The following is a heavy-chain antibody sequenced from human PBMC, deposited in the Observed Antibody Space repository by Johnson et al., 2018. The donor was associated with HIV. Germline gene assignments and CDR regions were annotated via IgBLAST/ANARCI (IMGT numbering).Heavy chain of an antibody. CDR2: ISFDGSNK. V-gene: IGHV3-30*09. Sequence: QVQLVESGGGVVQPGRSLTLSCAASGFTFNKFAMHWVRQAPGKGLEWLAFISFDGSNKYFGDSVAGRFDISRNNAKNSLYLQMTSLRAEDTAVYYCAKNKYSSGWYDAFDIWGQGTVVTVSS. CDR1: GFTFNKFA. D-gene: IGHD6-19*01. J-gene: IGHJ3*02. CDR3: AKNKYSSGWYDAFDI.